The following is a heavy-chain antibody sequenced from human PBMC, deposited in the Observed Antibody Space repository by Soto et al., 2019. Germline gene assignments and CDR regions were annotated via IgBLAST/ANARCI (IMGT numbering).Heavy chain of an antibody. J-gene: IGHJ4*02. CDR2: ITPVVGTT. Sequence: QVQLVQSGPEVKKPGSSVRVSCKAPGVTFSSYVFSWVRQAPGQGLEWMGRITPVVGTTHFAQKFQGRLTITADESTTTIYVELRDLSSDVTATYYCARGRASDLWGQGNLISVSS. CDR3: ARGRASDL. CDR1: GVTFSSYV. V-gene: IGHV1-69*18. D-gene: IGHD3-10*01.